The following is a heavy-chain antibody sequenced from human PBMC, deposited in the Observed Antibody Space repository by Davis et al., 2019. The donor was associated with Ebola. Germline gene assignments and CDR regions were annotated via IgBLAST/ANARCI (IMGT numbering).Heavy chain of an antibody. CDR2: IIPILGIA. CDR1: GGTFSSYA. V-gene: IGHV1-69*04. Sequence: SVKVSCKASGGTFSSYAISWVRQAPGQGLEWMGRIIPILGIANYAQKFQGRVTITADKSTSTAYMELSSLGSEDTAVYYCASWGYCSSTSCRNYYYYGMDVWGQGTTVTVSS. D-gene: IGHD2-2*01. CDR3: ASWGYCSSTSCRNYYYYGMDV. J-gene: IGHJ6*02.